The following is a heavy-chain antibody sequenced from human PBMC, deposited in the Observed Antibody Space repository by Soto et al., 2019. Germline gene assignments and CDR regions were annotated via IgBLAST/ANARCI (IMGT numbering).Heavy chain of an antibody. D-gene: IGHD2-2*01. CDR2: INHSGST. Sequence: QVQLQQWGAGLLKPSETLSLTCAVYGGSVSDNYWSWIRQPPGKGLEWIGEINHSGSTNYNPSLKRRVTISVDTSKNQFSLKLSSVTAADTAVYYCARGGCGSTSCYAVDYWGQGTLVTVSP. J-gene: IGHJ4*02. CDR3: ARGGCGSTSCYAVDY. V-gene: IGHV4-34*01. CDR1: GGSVSDNY.